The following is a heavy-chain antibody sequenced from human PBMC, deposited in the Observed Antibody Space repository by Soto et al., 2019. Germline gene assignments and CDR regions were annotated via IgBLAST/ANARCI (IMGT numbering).Heavy chain of an antibody. CDR2: ISSSGSTI. CDR3: ARGGSWESSSVHAFDI. D-gene: IGHD6-6*01. Sequence: GGSLRLSCAASGFTFSDYYMSWIRQAPGKGLEWVSYISSSGSTIYYADSVKGRFTISRDNAKNSLYLQMNSLRAEDTAVYYCARGGSWESSSVHAFDIWGQGTMVTVSS. J-gene: IGHJ3*02. CDR1: GFTFSDYY. V-gene: IGHV3-11*01.